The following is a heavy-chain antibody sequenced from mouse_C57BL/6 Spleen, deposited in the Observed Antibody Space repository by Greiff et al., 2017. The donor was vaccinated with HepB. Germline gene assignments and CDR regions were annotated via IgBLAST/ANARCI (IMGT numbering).Heavy chain of an antibody. CDR1: GYSFTDYN. V-gene: IGHV1-39*01. CDR3: ARKDDTLYYYAMDY. CDR2: INPNYGTT. Sequence: EVHLQQSGPELVKPGASVKISCKASGYSFTDYNMNWVKQSNGKSLEWIGVINPNYGTTSYNQKFKGKATLTVDQSSSTAYMQLNSLTSEDSAVYYCARKDDTLYYYAMDYWGQGTSVTVSS. D-gene: IGHD2-3*01. J-gene: IGHJ4*01.